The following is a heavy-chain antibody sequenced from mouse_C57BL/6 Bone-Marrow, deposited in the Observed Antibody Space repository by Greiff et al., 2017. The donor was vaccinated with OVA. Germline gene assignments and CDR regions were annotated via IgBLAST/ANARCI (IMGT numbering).Heavy chain of an antibody. CDR2: IDPADGET. D-gene: IGHD2-3*01. Sequence: VQLQQSGAELVKPGASVKLSCTASGFNIKDYYMHWVKQRPEQGLEWIGRIDPADGETKYASKFQGKATITADTSSNTAYLQLSSLTSEDTADNSCAWLLLHWYFDVWGTGTTVTVSS. CDR1: GFNIKDYY. J-gene: IGHJ1*03. CDR3: AWLLLHWYFDV. V-gene: IGHV14-2*01.